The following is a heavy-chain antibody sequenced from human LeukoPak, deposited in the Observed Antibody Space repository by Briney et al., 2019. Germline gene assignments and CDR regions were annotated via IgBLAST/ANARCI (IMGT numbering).Heavy chain of an antibody. CDR1: GFTFSGSA. D-gene: IGHD3-3*01. CDR3: TRHKDDFWSGRYYYYMDV. Sequence: HPGGSLRLSCAASGFTFSGSAMHWVRQASGKGLEWVGRIRSKANSYATAYAASVKGRFTISRDDSKNTAYLQMNSLKTEDTAVYYCTRHKDDFWSGRYYYYMDVWGKGTTVTVSS. CDR2: IRSKANSYAT. V-gene: IGHV3-73*01. J-gene: IGHJ6*03.